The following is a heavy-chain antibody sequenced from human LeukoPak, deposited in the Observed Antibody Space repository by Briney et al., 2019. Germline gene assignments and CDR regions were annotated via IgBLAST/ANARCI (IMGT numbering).Heavy chain of an antibody. D-gene: IGHD5-12*01. Sequence: GGSLRLSCAASGFTGSSNYMSWVRQAPGKGLECVSVIYSGGSTYYADSVQGRFTISRENSKTTLYLQMNSLRAEDTAVYYCARSYGGYELLDYWGQGTLVTVSS. CDR2: IYSGGST. V-gene: IGHV3-53*01. J-gene: IGHJ4*02. CDR3: ARSYGGYELLDY. CDR1: GFTGSSNY.